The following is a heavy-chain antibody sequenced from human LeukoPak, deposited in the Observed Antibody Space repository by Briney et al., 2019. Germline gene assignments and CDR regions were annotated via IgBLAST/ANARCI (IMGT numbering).Heavy chain of an antibody. CDR3: AMTRGSSGYYFYFDY. J-gene: IGHJ4*02. D-gene: IGHD3-22*01. CDR2: ISSSGSTI. V-gene: IGHV3-11*01. CDR1: GFTFSDYY. Sequence: GGSLRLSCAASGFTFSDYYMSWIRQAPGKGLEWVSYISSSGSTIYYADSVKGRFTISMDNAKNSLYLQMNSLRAEDTAVYYCAMTRGSSGYYFYFDYWGQGTLVTVSS.